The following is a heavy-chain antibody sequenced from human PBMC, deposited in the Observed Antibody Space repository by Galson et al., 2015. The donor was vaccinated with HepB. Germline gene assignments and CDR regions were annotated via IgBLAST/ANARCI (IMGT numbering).Heavy chain of an antibody. Sequence: SLRLSCAASGFTFSSYGMHWVRQAPGKGLEWVAFMRYDGSNELYGDSVRGRFTISRDNSKNTLYQQMNSLRAEDTAVYYCAKDPTYGDYLGYFEDWGQGTLVTVSS. CDR1: GFTFSSYG. V-gene: IGHV3-30*02. D-gene: IGHD4-17*01. J-gene: IGHJ4*02. CDR2: MRYDGSNE. CDR3: AKDPTYGDYLGYFED.